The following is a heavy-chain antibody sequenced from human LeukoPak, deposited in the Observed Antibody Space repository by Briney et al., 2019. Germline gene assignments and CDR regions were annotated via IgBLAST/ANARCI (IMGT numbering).Heavy chain of an antibody. CDR2: ISAYNGNT. D-gene: IGHD5-18*01. CDR1: GYSFTSYW. CDR3: ARGGYSYGYMGYFDY. Sequence: GESLKISCKGSGYSFTSYWIGWVRQAPGQGLEWMGWISAYNGNTNYAQKLQGRVTMTTDTSTSTAYMELRSLRSDDTAVYYCARGGYSYGYMGYFDYWGQGTLVTVSS. V-gene: IGHV1-18*04. J-gene: IGHJ4*02.